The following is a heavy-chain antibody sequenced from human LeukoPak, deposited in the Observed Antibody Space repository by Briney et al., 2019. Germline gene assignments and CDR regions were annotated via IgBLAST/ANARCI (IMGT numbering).Heavy chain of an antibody. CDR1: GFSFSGYG. D-gene: IGHD3-9*01. CDR2: IRHDGTND. Sequence: GGSLTLSCVASGFSFSGYGMHWVRQAPGKGLEWVAFIRHDGTNDHYADSVQGRFTISRDNSKTTLYLEMNSLRAEDTAVYYCANLDWDTGFDYWGQGTLVTVSS. J-gene: IGHJ4*02. CDR3: ANLDWDTGFDY. V-gene: IGHV3-30*02.